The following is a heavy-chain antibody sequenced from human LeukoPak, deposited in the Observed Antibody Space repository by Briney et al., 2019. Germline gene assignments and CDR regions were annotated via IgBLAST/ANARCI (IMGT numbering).Heavy chain of an antibody. J-gene: IGHJ4*02. CDR2: ISSSSSYI. V-gene: IGHV3-21*01. Sequence: GGSLRPSCAASGFTFTIYSLNWVRQAPGKGLEWVASISSSSSYINYADSVKGRFIISRDNANNSLYLQMNSLRAEDTAVYYCARDLYGDYLFDDWGQGTLVIVSS. CDR1: GFTFTIYS. CDR3: ARDLYGDYLFDD. D-gene: IGHD4-17*01.